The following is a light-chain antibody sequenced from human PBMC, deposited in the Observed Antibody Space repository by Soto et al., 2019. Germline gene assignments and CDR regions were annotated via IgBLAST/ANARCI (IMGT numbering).Light chain of an antibody. CDR1: SSDVGSYNL. CDR3: CSYAGSSTWV. J-gene: IGLJ3*02. Sequence: QSVLTQPASVSGSPGQSITISCTGTSSDVGSYNLVSWYQQHPGKAPKLMIYEGSKRPSGVSNRFSGSKSGITASLTISGIQAEDEADYYCCSYAGSSTWVFGGGTKLTVL. CDR2: EGS. V-gene: IGLV2-23*01.